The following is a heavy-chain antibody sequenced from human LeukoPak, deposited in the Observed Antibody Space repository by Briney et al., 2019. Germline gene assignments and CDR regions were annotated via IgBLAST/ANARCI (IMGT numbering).Heavy chain of an antibody. V-gene: IGHV3-48*03. Sequence: GGSLRLSCAASTFSFSNYEMNWVRQAPGQGLEWVSYISPTGYTIYYADSVKVRFTISRDSAKNSLYLQMSSLRAEDTAVYYCARVGYHGSGSFDYWGQGTLVTVSS. CDR3: ARVGYHGSGSFDY. CDR2: ISPTGYTI. CDR1: TFSFSNYE. J-gene: IGHJ4*02. D-gene: IGHD3-10*01.